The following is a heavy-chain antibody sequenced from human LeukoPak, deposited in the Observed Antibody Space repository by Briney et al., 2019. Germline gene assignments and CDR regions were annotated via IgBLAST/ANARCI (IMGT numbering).Heavy chain of an antibody. CDR3: ASSSSGWLY. D-gene: IGHD6-19*01. J-gene: IGHJ4*02. CDR1: GGSINRSDYY. V-gene: IGHV4-39*01. Sequence: SETLSLTCTVSGGSINRSDYYGGWLRQPPGKGLEWIGSIYYTGSAYYNPSLKSRVTISVDTSKNQFFLRLRSVTAADTAVYYCASSSSGWLYWGQGTLVTVSS. CDR2: IYYTGSA.